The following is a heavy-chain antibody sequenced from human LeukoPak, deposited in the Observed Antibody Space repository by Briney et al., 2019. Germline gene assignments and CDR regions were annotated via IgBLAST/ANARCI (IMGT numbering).Heavy chain of an antibody. V-gene: IGHV3-9*01. Sequence: PGRSLRLSCAASGFTFDDYAMHWVRQAPGKGLEWVSGISWNSGSIGYADSVKGRFTISRDNAKNSLYLQMNSLRAEDTALYYCAKDYQGGSWYWGQGTLVTVSS. CDR3: AKDYQGGSWY. D-gene: IGHD6-13*01. CDR1: GFTFDDYA. CDR2: ISWNSGSI. J-gene: IGHJ4*02.